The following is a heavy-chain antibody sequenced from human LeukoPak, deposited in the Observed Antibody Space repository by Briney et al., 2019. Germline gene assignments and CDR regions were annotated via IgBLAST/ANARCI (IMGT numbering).Heavy chain of an antibody. V-gene: IGHV1-8*01. CDR3: ARGAVGATVTLPDY. J-gene: IGHJ4*02. Sequence: ASVKVSCKASGYTFTSYDINWVRQATGQGLEWMGWMNPNSGNTGYAQEFQGRVTMTRNTSISTAYMELSSLRSEDTAVYYCARGAVGATVTLPDYWGQGTLVTVSS. D-gene: IGHD4-17*01. CDR1: GYTFTSYD. CDR2: MNPNSGNT.